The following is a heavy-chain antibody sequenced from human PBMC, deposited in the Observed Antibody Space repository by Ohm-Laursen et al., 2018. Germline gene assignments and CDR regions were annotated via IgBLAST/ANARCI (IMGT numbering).Heavy chain of an antibody. CDR1: GYTFTSYD. CDR2: MNPNSGNT. J-gene: IGHJ4*02. V-gene: IGHV1-8*01. Sequence: SSVKVSCKASGYTFTSYDINWVRQATGQGLERMGWMNPNSGNTGYAQKFQGRVTMTRNTSISTAYMELSSLRSDDTAVYYCARDPYSSGWSEADYWGQGTLVTVSS. CDR3: ARDPYSSGWSEADY. D-gene: IGHD6-19*01.